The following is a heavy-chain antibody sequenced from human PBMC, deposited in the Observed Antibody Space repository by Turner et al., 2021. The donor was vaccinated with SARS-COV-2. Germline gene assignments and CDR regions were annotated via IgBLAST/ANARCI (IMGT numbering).Heavy chain of an antibody. D-gene: IGHD3-3*01. V-gene: IGHV3-23*01. CDR1: GFTVSSYA. CDR3: EKVGDYDFWSGCDRVDLRYMDD. J-gene: IGHJ6*03. CDR2: ISGGGSRT. Sequence: EARPSEAVGGLVQPGGSLRPSCASSGFTVSSYAMSRVPKASGKGLGWVSGISGGGSRTNYEDAVKDRFTISRNNSKNTVYMKMNKLRAEETAVYYGEKVGDYDFWSGCDRVDLRYMDDWGKGTTVTVSS.